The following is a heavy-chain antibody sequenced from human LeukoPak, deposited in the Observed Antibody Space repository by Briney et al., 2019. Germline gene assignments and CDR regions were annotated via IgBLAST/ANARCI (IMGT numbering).Heavy chain of an antibody. V-gene: IGHV3-30*18. CDR1: GFTFSSYG. J-gene: IGHJ6*02. CDR2: ISYDGSNK. D-gene: IGHD3-3*01. Sequence: GGSLRLSCAASGFTFSSYGMHWVRQAPGKGREWVAVISYDGSNKYYADSVKGRFPIHRDNSKNTLYLQMNSLRAEDTAVYYCAKVLTYDFWSGYLHVKADYYYYGMDVWGQGTTVTVSS. CDR3: AKVLTYDFWSGYLHVKADYYYYGMDV.